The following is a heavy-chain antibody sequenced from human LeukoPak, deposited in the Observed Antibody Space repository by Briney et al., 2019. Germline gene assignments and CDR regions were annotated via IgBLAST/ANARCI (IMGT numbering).Heavy chain of an antibody. CDR3: ARRKATVCIHAYFYS. CDR2: IDHSGST. Sequence: PSETLSLTCTVSGGSFSSYYWTWIRQPPGKGLEWIGYIDHSGSTNYNPSLKSRVSISSDTSKNQFSLELSSVTAADTAVYYCARRKATVCIHAYFYSWGQGTLVTVSS. J-gene: IGHJ4*02. D-gene: IGHD4-17*01. V-gene: IGHV4-59*01. CDR1: GGSFSSYY.